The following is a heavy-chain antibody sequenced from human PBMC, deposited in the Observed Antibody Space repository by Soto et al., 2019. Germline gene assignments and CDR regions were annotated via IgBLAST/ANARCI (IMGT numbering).Heavy chain of an antibody. V-gene: IGHV4-30-4*01. J-gene: IGHJ6*02. CDR2: IYYSGST. CDR3: ARGGRIAARPYYYYYGMDV. Sequence: SETLSLTCTVSGGSISSGDYYWSWIRQPPGKGLEWIGYIYYSGSTYYNPSLKSRVTISVDTSKNQFPLKLSSVTAADTAVYYCARGGRIAARPYYYYYGMDVWGQGTTVTVS. CDR1: GGSISSGDYY. D-gene: IGHD6-6*01.